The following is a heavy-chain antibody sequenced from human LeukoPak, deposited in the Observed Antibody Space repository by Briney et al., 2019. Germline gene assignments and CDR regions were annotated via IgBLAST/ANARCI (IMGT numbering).Heavy chain of an antibody. D-gene: IGHD1-26*01. Sequence: SVKVSCKASGGTFNSYDIRWVRQAPGQGREGMGGIIPILGTANYAQKFQGRVTITTDESTSTAYMELSSLRSEDTAVYYCARERHSGSYSYFDYWGQGTLVTVSS. J-gene: IGHJ4*02. V-gene: IGHV1-69*05. CDR3: ARERHSGSYSYFDY. CDR2: IIPILGTA. CDR1: GGTFNSYD.